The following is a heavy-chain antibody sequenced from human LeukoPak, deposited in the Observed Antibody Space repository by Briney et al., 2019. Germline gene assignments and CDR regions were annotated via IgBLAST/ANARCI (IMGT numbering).Heavy chain of an antibody. D-gene: IGHD2-15*01. CDR1: GGSISSNGYF. J-gene: IGHJ5*02. V-gene: IGHV4-39*01. CDR3: PGHGNIVVVVAARGFDP. CDR2: IYYSGNT. Sequence: SETLSLTCTVCGGSISSNGYFLGWIRQPPGKGLEWIGTIYYSGNTYYNPSLKSRVTISVDTSKNQFSLRLSSVTAADTAFYYCPGHGNIVVVVAARGFDPWGQGTLVTVSS.